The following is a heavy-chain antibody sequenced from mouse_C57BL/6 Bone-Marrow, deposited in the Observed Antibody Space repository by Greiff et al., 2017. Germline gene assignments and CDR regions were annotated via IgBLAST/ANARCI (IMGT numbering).Heavy chain of an antibody. J-gene: IGHJ2*01. CDR3: ARRVYYGNCLDY. Sequence: QVQLQQSGPELVKPGASVKISCKASGYAFSSSWMNWVKQRPGKGLEWIGRIYPGDGDTNYNGKFKGKATLTADKSSSTAYMQLSSLTSEDSAVYVCARRVYYGNCLDYWGQGTTLTVSS. V-gene: IGHV1-82*01. CDR1: GYAFSSSW. CDR2: IYPGDGDT. D-gene: IGHD2-1*01.